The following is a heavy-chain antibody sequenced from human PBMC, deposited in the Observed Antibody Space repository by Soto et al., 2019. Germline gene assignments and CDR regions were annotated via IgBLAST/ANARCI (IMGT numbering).Heavy chain of an antibody. CDR2: ISISGSTI. CDR1: GFTFSSYD. CDR3: ARDSGVGGIVGDAAYYDYYGMKV. Sequence: GGSLRLSCAASGFTFSSYDMHWVRQAPGKGLEWVSYISISGSTIYYADSVKGRFTISRDNAKNSLYLQSNSLRAEDTAVYYCARDSGVGGIVGDAAYYDYYGMKVWGQGTTVTVSS. V-gene: IGHV3-48*03. J-gene: IGHJ6*02. D-gene: IGHD1-26*01.